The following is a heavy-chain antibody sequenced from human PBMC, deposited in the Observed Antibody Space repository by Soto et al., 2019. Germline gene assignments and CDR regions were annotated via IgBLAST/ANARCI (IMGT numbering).Heavy chain of an antibody. CDR3: ARVGGFFLRDGYPHKI. CDR1: GGSISSSNW. Sequence: QVQLQESGPGLVKPSGTLSLTCSVSGGSISSSNWWSWVRHPPGQGLEWIGEIYHSGSTNYNPSLTSRVTISVDKSKNHFSLQLSSVTAADTAVYYCARVGGFFLRDGYPHKIWGQGTLVTVSS. CDR2: IYHSGST. J-gene: IGHJ4*02. D-gene: IGHD3-16*01. V-gene: IGHV4-4*02.